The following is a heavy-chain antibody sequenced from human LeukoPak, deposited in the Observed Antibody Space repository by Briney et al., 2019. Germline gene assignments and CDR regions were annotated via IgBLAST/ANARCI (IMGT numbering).Heavy chain of an antibody. J-gene: IGHJ4*02. CDR2: VNPYSGGT. CDR1: GCTFTDYY. V-gene: IGHV1-2*06. D-gene: IGHD5-12*01. CDR3: ARGVATITLLNLDYFNY. Sequence: ASVKVSCKASGCTFTDYYIHWVRQAPGQGLEWMGRVNPYSGGTNFAQQFQGRVTVTRDPSISTIYMKLNSLRYDDTAVYYCARGVATITLLNLDYFNYWGQGTLVTVSS.